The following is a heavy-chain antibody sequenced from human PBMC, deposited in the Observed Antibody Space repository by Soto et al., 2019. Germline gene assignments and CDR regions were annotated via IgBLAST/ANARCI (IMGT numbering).Heavy chain of an antibody. CDR1: GYTFTSYY. CDR3: ARDSSASIAVAGFDY. J-gene: IGHJ4*02. Sequence: ASVKVSCKASGYTFTSYYRHWVRQAPGQGLEWMGIINPSGGSTSYAQKFQGRVTMTRDTSTSTVYMELSSLRSEDTAVYYCARDSSASIAVAGFDYWGQGTLVTVSS. D-gene: IGHD6-19*01. CDR2: INPSGGST. V-gene: IGHV1-46*01.